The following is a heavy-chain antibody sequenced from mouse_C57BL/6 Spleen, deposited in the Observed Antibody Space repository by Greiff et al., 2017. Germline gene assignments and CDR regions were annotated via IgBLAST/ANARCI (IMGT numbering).Heavy chain of an antibody. J-gene: IGHJ3*01. V-gene: IGHV1-54*01. CDR1: GYAFTNYL. CDR3: ASPDHYSNPFAY. Sequence: QVHVKQSGAELVRPGTSVKVSCKASGYAFTNYLIEWVKQRPGQGLEWIGVINPGSGGTNYNEKFKGKATLTADKSSSTAYMQLSSLTSEDSAVYFCASPDHYSNPFAYWGQGTLVTVSA. CDR2: INPGSGGT. D-gene: IGHD2-5*01.